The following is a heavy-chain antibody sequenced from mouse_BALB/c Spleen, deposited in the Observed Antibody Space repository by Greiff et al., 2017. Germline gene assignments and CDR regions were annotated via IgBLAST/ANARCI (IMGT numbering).Heavy chain of an antibody. CDR3: AHITTVVDWYFDV. CDR1: GYTFTDYV. V-gene: IGHV1-77*01. CDR2: IYPGSGST. Sequence: QVQLQQSGPELVKPGASVKMSCKASGYTFTDYVISWVKQRTGQGLEWIGEIYPGSGSTYYNEKFKGKATLTADKSSNTAYMQLSSLTSEDSAVYFCAHITTVVDWYFDVWGAGTTVTVSS. D-gene: IGHD1-1*01. J-gene: IGHJ1*01.